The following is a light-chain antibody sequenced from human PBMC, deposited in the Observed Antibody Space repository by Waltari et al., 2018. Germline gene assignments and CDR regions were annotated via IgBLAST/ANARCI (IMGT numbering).Light chain of an antibody. CDR1: QGIGTW. Sequence: DIQMTQSPSSVSASVGDRVTITFRASQGIGTWLAWYQQKPGKAPKVLIYGASTLLTGVPSRFSGSGSGTEFTLTITGLQPEDFATYFCQQGNSFPPTFGQGTRVEV. J-gene: IGKJ1*01. V-gene: IGKV1-12*01. CDR3: QQGNSFPPT. CDR2: GAS.